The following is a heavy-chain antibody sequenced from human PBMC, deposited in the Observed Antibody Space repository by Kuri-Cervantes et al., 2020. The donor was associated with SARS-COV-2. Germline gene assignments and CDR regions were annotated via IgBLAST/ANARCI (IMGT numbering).Heavy chain of an antibody. CDR3: ARDRGAYCSSTSCYFGWFDP. D-gene: IGHD2-2*01. J-gene: IGHJ5*02. V-gene: IGHV4-30-2*01. Sequence: LRLSCTVPGGSISSGGYYWSWIRQPPGKGLEWIGYIYHSGSTCYNPSLKSRVTISVGRSKNQFSLKLSSVTAADTAVYYCARDRGAYCSSTSCYFGWFDPWGQGTLVTVSS. CDR2: IYHSGST. CDR1: GGSISSGGYY.